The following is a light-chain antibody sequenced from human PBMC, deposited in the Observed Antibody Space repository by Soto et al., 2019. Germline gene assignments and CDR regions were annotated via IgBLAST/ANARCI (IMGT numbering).Light chain of an antibody. J-gene: IGKJ1*01. CDR2: LGS. CDR1: QSLMHSNGYNY. Sequence: DIVMTQSPLSLPVTPGEPASISCRSSQSLMHSNGYNYVDWYLQKPGQSPQLLIYLGSNRASGVPDRLSGSGSGTDFTLKISRVEAEDVGVYYCMQTLQTPTFGQGTKVEIK. V-gene: IGKV2-28*01. CDR3: MQTLQTPT.